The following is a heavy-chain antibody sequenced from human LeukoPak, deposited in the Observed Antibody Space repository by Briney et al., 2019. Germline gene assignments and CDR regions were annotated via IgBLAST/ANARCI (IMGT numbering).Heavy chain of an antibody. CDR1: GFSFSSTALG. CDR2: IYWNDDD. Sequence: SGPTLVKPTRALTLTCTTSGFSFSSTALGVGWLRQPPGKALEWLALIYWNDDDLYSPSLKTRLTITKDTSKNQVVLTMTNIDPVDTATYYCAQLSRSSCFSMTTLTTFYNWGQGTLVTVSS. J-gene: IGHJ4*02. D-gene: IGHD4-17*01. CDR3: AQLSRSSCFSMTTLTTFYN. V-gene: IGHV2-5*01.